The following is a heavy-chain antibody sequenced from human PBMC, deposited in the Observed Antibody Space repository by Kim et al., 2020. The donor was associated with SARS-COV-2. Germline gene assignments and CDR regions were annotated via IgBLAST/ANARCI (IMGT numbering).Heavy chain of an antibody. V-gene: IGHV4-4*07. CDR2: YPRGRT. D-gene: IGHD3-16*02. Sequence: YPRGRTNYTPSLQSRVTMSVDMSKNQFSLKLSSVTAADTAVYYCASALGHWGQGTLVTVSS. CDR3: ASALGH. J-gene: IGHJ4*02.